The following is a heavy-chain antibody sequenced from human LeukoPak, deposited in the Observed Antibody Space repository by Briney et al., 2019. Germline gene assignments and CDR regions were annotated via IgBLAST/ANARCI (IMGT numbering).Heavy chain of an antibody. V-gene: IGHV4-59*01. CDR3: AAAADFGYFDY. CDR2: IYYSGST. CDR1: GGSISSYY. Sequence: PSETLSLTCTVSGGSISSYYWSWIRQPPGKGLEWIGYIYYSGSTNYNPSLKSRVTISVDTSKNQSSLKLSSVIAADTAVYYCAAAADFGYFDYWGQGTLVTVSS. J-gene: IGHJ4*02. D-gene: IGHD6-13*01.